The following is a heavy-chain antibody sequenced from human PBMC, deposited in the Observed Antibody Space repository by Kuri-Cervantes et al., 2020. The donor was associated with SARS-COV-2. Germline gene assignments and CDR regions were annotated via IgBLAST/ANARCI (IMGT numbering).Heavy chain of an antibody. CDR2: ISGSGGST. D-gene: IGHD3-22*01. Sequence: GESLKISCAASGFTFSSYAMSWVRQAPGKGLEWVSAISGSGGSTYYADSVKGRFTISRDHSKNTLYLQMNSLRAEDTAVYYCANGGSGYYLHDAFDIWGQGTMVTVSS. CDR1: GFTFSSYA. J-gene: IGHJ3*02. CDR3: ANGGSGYYLHDAFDI. V-gene: IGHV3-23*01.